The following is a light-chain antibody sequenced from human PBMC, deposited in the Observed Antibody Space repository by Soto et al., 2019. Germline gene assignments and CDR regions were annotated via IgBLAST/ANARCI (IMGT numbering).Light chain of an antibody. V-gene: IGKV4-1*01. CDR3: QQYYSAPLT. J-gene: IGKJ1*01. CDR1: QSILYSSNNKNY. CDR2: WAS. Sequence: DIVMTQSPDSLAVSLGERATINCKSSQSILYSSNNKNYLAWYQQKPGQPPKLLIYWASTRESGVPDRFDGSGSGTDFTLTISSLQAEDVAAYYCQQYYSAPLTF.